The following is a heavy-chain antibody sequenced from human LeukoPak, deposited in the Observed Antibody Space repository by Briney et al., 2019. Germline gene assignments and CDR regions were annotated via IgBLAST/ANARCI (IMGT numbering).Heavy chain of an antibody. CDR3: AREPTPVPNYFDY. CDR2: IYYSGST. D-gene: IGHD4-17*01. CDR1: GGSISSGGYY. V-gene: IGHV4-31*11. J-gene: IGHJ4*02. Sequence: PSQTLSLTCAVSGGSISSGGYYWSWIRQHPGKGLEWIGYIYYSGSTYYNPSLKSRVTISVDTSKNQFSLKLSSVTAADTAVYYCAREPTPVPNYFDYWGQGTLVTVSS.